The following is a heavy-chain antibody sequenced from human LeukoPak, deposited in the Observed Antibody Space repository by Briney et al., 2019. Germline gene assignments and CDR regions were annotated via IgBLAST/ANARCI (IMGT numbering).Heavy chain of an antibody. CDR2: IDWDDDK. CDR1: GFSLSTSGMC. J-gene: IGHJ4*02. Sequence: SGPALVKPTQTLTLTCTFSGFSLSTSGMCVSWIRQPPGKALEWLARIDWDDDKYYSTSLKTRLTISKDTSKNQVVLTMTNMDPVDTATYYCARIESSGSSSWYADYWGQGTLVTVSS. D-gene: IGHD6-13*01. V-gene: IGHV2-70*11. CDR3: ARIESSGSSSWYADY.